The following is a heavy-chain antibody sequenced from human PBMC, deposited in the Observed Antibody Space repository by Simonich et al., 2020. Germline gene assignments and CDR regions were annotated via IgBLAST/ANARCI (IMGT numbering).Heavy chain of an antibody. Sequence: QVQLQQWGAGLLKPSETLSLTCAVYGGSFSGYYWSWIRQPPGKGLGWVGEINHSGSTNYNPSRKGRVTISVDTSKDQFSLELSSVTAADTAVYYCARGKGWKNAFDIWGQGTMVTVSS. J-gene: IGHJ3*02. D-gene: IGHD1-1*01. CDR3: ARGKGWKNAFDI. CDR1: GGSFSGYY. CDR2: INHSGST. V-gene: IGHV4-34*01.